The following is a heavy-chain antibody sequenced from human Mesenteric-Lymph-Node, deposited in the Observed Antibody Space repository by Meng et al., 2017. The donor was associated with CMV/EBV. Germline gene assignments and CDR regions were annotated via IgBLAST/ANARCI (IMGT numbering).Heavy chain of an antibody. D-gene: IGHD3-10*01. CDR2: IKGDGSQI. J-gene: IGHJ4*02. CDR1: GFTFSDYW. V-gene: IGHV3-7*04. CDR3: ARGYYYGLGSSPRGAL. Sequence: GESLKISCTASGFTFSDYWMSWVRQAPGKGLEWVANIKGDGSQIHYVDSVKGRFTVSRDNAKNSLYLQMNSLRAEDTAVYYCARGYYYGLGSSPRGALWGQGTLVTVSS.